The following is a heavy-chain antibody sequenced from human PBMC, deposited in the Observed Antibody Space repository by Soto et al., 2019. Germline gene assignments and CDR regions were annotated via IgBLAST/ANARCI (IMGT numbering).Heavy chain of an antibody. J-gene: IGHJ4*02. V-gene: IGHV4-30-2*01. CDR1: GGSISSGGYS. D-gene: IGHD1-1*01. CDR3: ARGRNWNYDY. CDR2: IYHSGST. Sequence: SETLSLTCAVSGGSISSGGYSWSWIRQPPGKGLEWIGYIYHSGSTYYNPSLKSRVTISVDGSKNQFSLKLSSVTAADTDVYYCARGRNWNYDYWGQGTLVTGSS.